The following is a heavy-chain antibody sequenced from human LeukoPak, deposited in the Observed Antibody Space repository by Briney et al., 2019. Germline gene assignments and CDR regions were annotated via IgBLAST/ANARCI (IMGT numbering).Heavy chain of an antibody. J-gene: IGHJ6*03. CDR2: IYHSGST. Sequence: PSETLSLTCTVSGYSISSGYYWGWIRQPPGKGLEWIGSIYHSGSTYYNPSLKSRVTISVDTSKNQFSLKLSSVTAADTAVYYCARGDCSSTSCLYYYCYYMDVWGKGTTVTVSS. V-gene: IGHV4-38-2*02. D-gene: IGHD2-2*01. CDR3: ARGDCSSTSCLYYYCYYMDV. CDR1: GYSISSGYY.